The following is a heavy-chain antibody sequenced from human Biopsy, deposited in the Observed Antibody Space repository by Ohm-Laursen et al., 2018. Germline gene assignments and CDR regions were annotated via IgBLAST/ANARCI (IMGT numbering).Heavy chain of an antibody. CDR1: GGSLSSYY. D-gene: IGHD3-22*01. CDR2: IYSSGST. J-gene: IGHJ3*02. CDR3: ARWTPEYDSSRYYLDAFDI. Sequence: PPGTLSLTCTVSGGSLSSYYWSWIRQPAGKGLEWIGRIYSSGSTNYNPSLKSRVTLSMDTSKRQFSLKLSFVTAADTAVYYCARWTPEYDSSRYYLDAFDIWGQGTKVTVSS. V-gene: IGHV4-4*07.